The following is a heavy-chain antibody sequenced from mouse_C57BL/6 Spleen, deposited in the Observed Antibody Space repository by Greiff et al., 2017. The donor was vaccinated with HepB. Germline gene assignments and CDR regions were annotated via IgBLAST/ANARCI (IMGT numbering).Heavy chain of an antibody. CDR3: AREGLGHYFDY. D-gene: IGHD3-1*01. J-gene: IGHJ2*01. V-gene: IGHV1-54*01. Sequence: VKVVESGAELVRPGTSVKVSCKASGYAFTNYLIEWVKQRPGQGLEWIGVINPGSGGTNYNEKFKGKATLTADKSSSTAYMQLSSLTSEDSAVYFCAREGLGHYFDYWGQGTTLTVSS. CDR1: GYAFTNYL. CDR2: INPGSGGT.